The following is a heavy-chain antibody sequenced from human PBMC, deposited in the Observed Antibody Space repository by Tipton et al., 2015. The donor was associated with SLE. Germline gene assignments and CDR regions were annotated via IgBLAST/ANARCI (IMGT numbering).Heavy chain of an antibody. CDR3: ARDSGSGSDS. CDR2: MSPHNGKT. D-gene: IGHD6-25*01. V-gene: IGHV1-8*02. CDR1: GYTFTTFD. J-gene: IGHJ4*02. Sequence: VQLVQSGAEVRKPGASVKVSCMTFGYTFTTFDINWVRHVPGQGLEWMGWMSPHNGKTGYAQKFQGRVSMTRDLPTTTAYMDLSRLTSDDTAVYFCARDSGSGSDSWGQGTLVTVSS.